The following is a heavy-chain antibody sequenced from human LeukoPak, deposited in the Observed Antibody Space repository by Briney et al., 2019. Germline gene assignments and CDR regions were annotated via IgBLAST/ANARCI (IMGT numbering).Heavy chain of an antibody. CDR3: ATLRVGPRCSPYKQLANNAFDI. D-gene: IGHD6-13*01. J-gene: IGHJ3*02. CDR2: ISSGSSAI. V-gene: IGHV3-21*04. Sequence: GGSLRLSCEASGFTFTTYSMTWVRQAPGKGLEWVSIISSGSSAIFSADALKGRFTISRDDAKNLLYLDMNSLRAADTAVYYCATLRVGPRCSPYKQLANNAFDIWGQGTMVTVSS. CDR1: GFTFTTYS.